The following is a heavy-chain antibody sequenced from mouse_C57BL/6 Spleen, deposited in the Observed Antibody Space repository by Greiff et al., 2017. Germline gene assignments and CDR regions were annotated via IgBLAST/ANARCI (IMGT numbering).Heavy chain of an antibody. V-gene: IGHV14-1*01. J-gene: IGHJ4*01. CDR1: GFNIKDYY. CDR2: IDPEDGDT. Sequence: VQLKQSGAELVRPGASVKLSCTASGFNIKDYYMHWVKQRPEQGLEWIGRIDPEDGDTEYDPKFQGKATMTADTSSNTAYLQLSSLTSEDTAVYYCTVYYYGSSTYAMDYWGQGTSVTVSS. CDR3: TVYYYGSSTYAMDY. D-gene: IGHD1-1*01.